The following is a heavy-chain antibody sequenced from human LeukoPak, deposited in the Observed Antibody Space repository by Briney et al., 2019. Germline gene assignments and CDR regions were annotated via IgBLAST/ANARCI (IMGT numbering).Heavy chain of an antibody. CDR2: ISSSGSTI. V-gene: IGHV3-48*04. CDR1: GFTFSYYW. D-gene: IGHD3-10*02. J-gene: IGHJ6*04. Sequence: LTGGSLRLSCAASGFTFSYYWMTWVRQAPGKGLEWDSYISSSGSTIYYADSVKGRFTISRDNAKNSLYLQMNSLRAEDTAVYYCAELGITMIGGVWGKGTTVTISS. CDR3: AELGITMIGGV.